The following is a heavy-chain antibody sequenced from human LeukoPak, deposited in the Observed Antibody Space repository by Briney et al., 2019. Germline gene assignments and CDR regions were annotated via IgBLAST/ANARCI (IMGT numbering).Heavy chain of an antibody. J-gene: IGHJ4*02. V-gene: IGHV3-30*02. Sequence: GGSLRLSCAASGLTFSNFPMHWVRQAPGKGLEWVALIQDDGATTNYVDSVRGRFTISRDNSKSTVYLQMNSLKPDDMAVYYCATQSITLVVVISPFDYWGQGTLVTVSS. CDR2: IQDDGATT. CDR1: GLTFSNFP. D-gene: IGHD3-22*01. CDR3: ATQSITLVVVISPFDY.